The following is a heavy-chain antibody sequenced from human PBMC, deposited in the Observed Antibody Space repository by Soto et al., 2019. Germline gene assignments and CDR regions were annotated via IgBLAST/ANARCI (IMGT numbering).Heavy chain of an antibody. CDR2: IYYSGST. V-gene: IGHV4-39*01. Sequence: SETLSLTCTVSGGSISSSSYYWGWIRQPPGKGLEWIGSIYYSGSTYYNPSLKSRVTIYVDTSKNQFSLKLSSVTAADTAVYYCARGDIVLMAFDYWGQGTLVTVSS. CDR3: ARGDIVLMAFDY. J-gene: IGHJ4*02. D-gene: IGHD2-8*01. CDR1: GGSISSSSYY.